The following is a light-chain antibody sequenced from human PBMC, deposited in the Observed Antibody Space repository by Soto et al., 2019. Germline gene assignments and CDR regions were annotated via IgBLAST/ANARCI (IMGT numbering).Light chain of an antibody. CDR1: TSNIGTFY. Sequence: QSVLTQPPSASSTPGQTVTISCSGSTSNIGTFYVYWYQHLPGTAPKLLIYLGDQRASGVSDRFSGSKSGTSASLAINGLRSDDEADYYCAAWDASLNGWVFGGGTKLTVL. CDR2: LGD. CDR3: AAWDASLNGWV. V-gene: IGLV1-47*02. J-gene: IGLJ3*02.